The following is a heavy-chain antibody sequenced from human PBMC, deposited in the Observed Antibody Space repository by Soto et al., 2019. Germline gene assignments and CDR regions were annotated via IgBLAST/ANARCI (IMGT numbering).Heavy chain of an antibody. V-gene: IGHV1-69*13. CDR3: AGAVPRRKTSIQLWPRLDY. D-gene: IGHD5-18*01. CDR2: IIPIFGTA. Sequence: SVKVSCKASGGTFSSYAISWVRQAPGQGLEWMGGIIPIFGTANYAQKFQGRVTITADESTSTAYMELSSLRSEDTAVYYCAGAVPRRKTSIQLWPRLDYWGQGTLVTVSS. J-gene: IGHJ4*02. CDR1: GGTFSSYA.